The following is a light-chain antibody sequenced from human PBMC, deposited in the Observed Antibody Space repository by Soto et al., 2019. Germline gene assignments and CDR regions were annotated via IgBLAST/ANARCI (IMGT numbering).Light chain of an antibody. CDR1: QSVSSSY. CDR2: GVS. Sequence: VLARSPETLSVSPGERATISCRASQSVSSSYLAWYQQKPGQAPRLLIYGVSNRATGIPDRFSGSGSGTDFTLAISCLEPEDFAMYFCQQYVSSPQTFGQGTKVDI. J-gene: IGKJ1*01. V-gene: IGKV3-20*01. CDR3: QQYVSSPQT.